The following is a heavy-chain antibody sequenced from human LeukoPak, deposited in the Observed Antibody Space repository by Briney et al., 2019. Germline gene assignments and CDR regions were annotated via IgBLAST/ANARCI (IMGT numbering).Heavy chain of an antibody. CDR1: GFTFSSYW. J-gene: IGHJ4*02. Sequence: GGSLRLSCAASGFTFSSYWMSWVRQAPGKGLEWVANIKQDGREKYYVDSVKGRFTISRDNAENSLFLQMNSLRAEDTAVYYCARGDPMGYQLPTDYWGQGTLVTVSS. D-gene: IGHD2-2*01. CDR2: IKQDGREK. V-gene: IGHV3-7*01. CDR3: ARGDPMGYQLPTDY.